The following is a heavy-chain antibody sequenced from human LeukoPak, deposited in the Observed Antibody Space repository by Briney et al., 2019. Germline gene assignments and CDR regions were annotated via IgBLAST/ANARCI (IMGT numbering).Heavy chain of an antibody. J-gene: IGHJ4*02. D-gene: IGHD7-27*01. CDR2: ISSSGSII. Sequence: GGSLRLACASSGFAFSDYEMNWVRQAPGKGLEWVSYISSSGSIIYYADSVKGRFTISRDNAKRSLFLQMNSLRVEDTAVYYCARTMWGFDYWGQGTLVTVSS. V-gene: IGHV3-48*03. CDR3: ARTMWGFDY. CDR1: GFAFSDYE.